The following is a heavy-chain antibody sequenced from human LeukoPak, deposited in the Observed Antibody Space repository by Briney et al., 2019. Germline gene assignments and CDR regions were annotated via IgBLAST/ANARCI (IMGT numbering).Heavy chain of an antibody. J-gene: IGHJ4*02. CDR1: GFTFSSYG. V-gene: IGHV3-30*18. Sequence: GRSLRLSCAASGFTFSSYGMHWVRQAPGKGLEWVAVISYDGSNKYYADSVKGRFTFSRDNSKNTLYLQMNSLRAEDTAVYYCAKDINYYDSSGYYFWGQGTLVTVSS. CDR3: AKDINYYDSSGYYF. D-gene: IGHD3-22*01. CDR2: ISYDGSNK.